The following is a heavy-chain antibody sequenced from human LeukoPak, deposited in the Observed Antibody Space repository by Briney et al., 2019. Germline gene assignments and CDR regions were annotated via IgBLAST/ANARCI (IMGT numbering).Heavy chain of an antibody. CDR3: ARVVPAAMDYFDY. CDR2: ISRSGSTI. CDR1: GFTFSDYY. J-gene: IGHJ4*02. V-gene: IGHV3-11*01. Sequence: PGGSLRFSCAASGFTFSDYYMSWIRQAPGKGLEWVSYISRSGSTIYYADSVKGRFTISRDDAKNSLYLQVNSLRAEDTAVYYCARVVPAAMDYFDYWGQGTLVTVSS. D-gene: IGHD2-2*01.